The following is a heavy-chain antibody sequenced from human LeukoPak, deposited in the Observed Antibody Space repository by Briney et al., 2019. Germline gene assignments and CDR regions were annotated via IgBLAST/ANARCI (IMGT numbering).Heavy chain of an antibody. Sequence: SETLSLTCTVSGGSISSGGYYWSWIRQHPGKGLEWIGYIYYSGSTYYNPSLKSRVTISVDTSKNQFSLKLSSVTAADTAVYYCARERSGYYPKAFDYWGQGTLVTVSS. J-gene: IGHJ4*02. CDR2: IYYSGST. D-gene: IGHD3-3*01. CDR1: GGSISSGGYY. CDR3: ARERSGYYPKAFDY. V-gene: IGHV4-31*03.